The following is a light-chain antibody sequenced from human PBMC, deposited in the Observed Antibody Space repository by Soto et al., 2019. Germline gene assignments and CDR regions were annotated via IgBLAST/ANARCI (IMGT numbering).Light chain of an antibody. CDR2: GPS. J-gene: IGKJ1*01. CDR1: QSVSIY. Sequence: IVMTQSPATLSVSPWERATLFFRASQSVSIYVAWCQQKPGQAPRLLIYGPSTRATGIPGRFSCSGSGTEFTLTVSSLQSEDFAVYFCQQYNIWPLWTFGQGTKVDIK. V-gene: IGKV3-15*01. CDR3: QQYNIWPLWT.